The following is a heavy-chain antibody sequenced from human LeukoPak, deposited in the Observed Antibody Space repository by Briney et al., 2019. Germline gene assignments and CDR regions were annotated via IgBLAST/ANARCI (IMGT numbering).Heavy chain of an antibody. CDR2: IYYSGST. Sequence: SETPSLTCTVSGGSISSYYWSWIRQPPGKGLEWIGYIYYSGSTNYNPSLKSRVTISVDTSKNQFSLKLSSVTAADTAVYYCARVRDAFDIWGQGTMVTVSS. CDR1: GGSISSYY. J-gene: IGHJ3*02. V-gene: IGHV4-59*01. CDR3: ARVRDAFDI.